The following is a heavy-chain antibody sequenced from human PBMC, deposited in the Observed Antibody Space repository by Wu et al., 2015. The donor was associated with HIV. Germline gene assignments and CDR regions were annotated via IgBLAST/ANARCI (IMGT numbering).Heavy chain of an antibody. CDR3: ARDRAPFMRHFGDAFDI. CDR1: GGTFSSYA. CDR2: IIPIFGTA. D-gene: IGHD3-16*01. Sequence: QVQLVQSGAEVKKPGSSVKVSCKASGGTFSSYAISWVRQAPGQGLEWMGGIIPIFGTANYAQKFQGRVTITADESTSTAYMELSSLRSEDTAVYYCARDRAPFMRHFGDAFDIWGQGTMVTVSS. J-gene: IGHJ3*02. V-gene: IGHV1-69*01.